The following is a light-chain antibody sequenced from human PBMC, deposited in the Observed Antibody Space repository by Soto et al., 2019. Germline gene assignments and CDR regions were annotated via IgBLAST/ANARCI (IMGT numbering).Light chain of an antibody. CDR1: QSISSW. CDR2: KAS. V-gene: IGKV1-5*03. J-gene: IGKJ1*01. CDR3: LQYSSHSWT. Sequence: DIQMTQSPSTLSASVGDRVTITCRASQSISSWLAWYQHKPGKAPKLLIYKASSLASGVPSRFSGSGSGTEFTLTISTLQPEDFASYYCLQYSSHSWTFGQGTKVEIK.